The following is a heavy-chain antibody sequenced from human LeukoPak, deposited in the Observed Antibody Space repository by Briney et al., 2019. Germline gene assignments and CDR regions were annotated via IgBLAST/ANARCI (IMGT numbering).Heavy chain of an antibody. CDR1: GGSISSYY. J-gene: IGHJ6*02. CDR3: ARAASSGWEFYYYYGMDV. V-gene: IGHV4-59*01. CDR2: IYYSGST. D-gene: IGHD6-19*01. Sequence: ASETLSLTCTVSGGSISSYYWSWIRQPPGKGLEWIGYIYYSGSTNYNPSLKSRVTISVDTSKNQFSLKLSSVTAADTAVYYCARAASSGWEFYYYYGMDVWGQGTTVTVSS.